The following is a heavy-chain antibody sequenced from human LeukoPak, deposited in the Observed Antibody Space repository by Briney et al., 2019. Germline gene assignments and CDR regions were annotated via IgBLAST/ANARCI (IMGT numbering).Heavy chain of an antibody. J-gene: IGHJ5*02. CDR2: INHSGST. D-gene: IGHD6-6*01. CDR1: GGSFSGYY. V-gene: IGHV4-34*01. CDR3: ARAESIAARRVWFDP. Sequence: SETLSLTCAVYGGSFSGYYWSWIRQPPGKGLEWIGEINHSGSTNYNPSLKSRVTISVDTSKNQFSLKLSSVTAADTAVYYCARAESIAARRVWFDPWGQGTLVTVSS.